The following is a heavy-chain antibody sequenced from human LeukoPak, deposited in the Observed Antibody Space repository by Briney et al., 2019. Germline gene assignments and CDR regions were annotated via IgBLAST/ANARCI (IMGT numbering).Heavy chain of an antibody. CDR2: ISSGGNTR. CDR1: GFTFRNYE. V-gene: IGHV3-48*03. Sequence: PGGSVRLSCAASGFTFRNYEINWVRQAPGKGLEWISYISSGGNTRYYADSVKGRFTISRDNAKNTLYLQMNSLRVEDTAVYSCARGWYGPDSCGQGTLVTVSS. CDR3: ARGWYGPDS. J-gene: IGHJ5*01. D-gene: IGHD2-15*01.